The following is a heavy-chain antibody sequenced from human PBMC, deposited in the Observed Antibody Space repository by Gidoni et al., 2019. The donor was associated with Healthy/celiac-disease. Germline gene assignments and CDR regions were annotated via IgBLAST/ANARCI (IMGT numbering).Heavy chain of an antibody. J-gene: IGHJ6*02. CDR1: GYTFTSSD. CDR3: ASNPHYYDSSGALRGYYYYGMDV. D-gene: IGHD3-22*01. Sequence: QLVQSGAEVKKPGASVQVSCQASGYTFTSSDINWVRQATGQGLEWMGWMNPNRGNTGYAQKFQGRVTMTRNTSISTAYMELSSRRSEDTAVYYCASNPHYYDSSGALRGYYYYGMDVWGQGTTVTVSS. CDR2: MNPNRGNT. V-gene: IGHV1-8*01.